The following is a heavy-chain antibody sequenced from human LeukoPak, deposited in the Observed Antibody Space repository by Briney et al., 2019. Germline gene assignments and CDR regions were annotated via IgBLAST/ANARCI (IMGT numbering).Heavy chain of an antibody. CDR1: GFTFSNSG. D-gene: IGHD4-17*01. V-gene: IGHV3-23*01. CDR2: IRDSGGS. Sequence: PGGSLRLSCAASGFTFSNSGMSWVRQAPGKGLQWLASIRDSGGSYADSVKGRFTISRDNAKNTLYLQMNSLRAEDTAVYYCAMDAAVKDSWGQGTLVTVSS. J-gene: IGHJ4*02. CDR3: AMDAAVKDS.